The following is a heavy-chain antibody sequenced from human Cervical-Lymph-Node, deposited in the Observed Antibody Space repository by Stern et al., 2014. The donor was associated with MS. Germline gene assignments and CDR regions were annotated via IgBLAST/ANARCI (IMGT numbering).Heavy chain of an antibody. CDR1: GGSISSSNW. CDR2: IYHSGST. D-gene: IGHD6-6*01. Sequence: QVQLQESGPGLVKPSGTLSLTCAVSGGSISSSNWGSWVRQPPGKGLEGIGEIYHSGSTNYNPSLKSRVTISVDKSNNQFSLKLSSVPAADTAVYYCAREGYSSSYDAFDIWGQGTMVTVSS. V-gene: IGHV4-4*02. J-gene: IGHJ3*02. CDR3: AREGYSSSYDAFDI.